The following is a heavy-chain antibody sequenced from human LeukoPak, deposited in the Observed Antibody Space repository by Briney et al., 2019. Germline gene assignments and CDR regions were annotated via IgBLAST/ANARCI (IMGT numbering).Heavy chain of an antibody. Sequence: SVKVSCTASGGPFSSYAISWVRQAPGQGLEWMGGIIPIFGTANYAQKLQGRVTITADESTSTAYMELSSLRSEDTAVYYCASGIQLWYEFGYWGQGTLVTVSS. CDR3: ASGIQLWYEFGY. V-gene: IGHV1-69*13. J-gene: IGHJ4*02. CDR1: GGPFSSYA. D-gene: IGHD5-18*01. CDR2: IIPIFGTA.